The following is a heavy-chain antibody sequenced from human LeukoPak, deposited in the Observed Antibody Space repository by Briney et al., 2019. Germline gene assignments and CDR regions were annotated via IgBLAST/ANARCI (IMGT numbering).Heavy chain of an antibody. CDR2: IIPIFAIA. CDR1: GGTLDNYA. V-gene: IGHV1-69*04. J-gene: IGHJ6*02. Sequence: LAASVKVSCKASGGTLDNYAFTWVRQAAGQGLEWMGRIIPIFAIANYAQRLQGRVTITADKSTSTSYMELSSLTSEDTAVYYCARDTYYYGSGSYLPNYGMDVWGQGTAVTVS. CDR3: ARDTYYYGSGSYLPNYGMDV. D-gene: IGHD3-10*01.